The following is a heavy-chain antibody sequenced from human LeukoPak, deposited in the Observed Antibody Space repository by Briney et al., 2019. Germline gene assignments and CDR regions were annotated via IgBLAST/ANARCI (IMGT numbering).Heavy chain of an antibody. CDR1: GYTFTGYY. J-gene: IGHJ3*02. CDR3: ARVKLVTAYAFDI. Sequence: ASVKVSCKASGYTFTGYYMHWVRQAPGQGLEWMGWINPNSGGTNYAQKFQGRVTMTTDTSTSTAYMELRSLRSDDTAVYYCARVKLVTAYAFDIWGQGTMVTVSS. V-gene: IGHV1-2*02. CDR2: INPNSGGT. D-gene: IGHD6-6*01.